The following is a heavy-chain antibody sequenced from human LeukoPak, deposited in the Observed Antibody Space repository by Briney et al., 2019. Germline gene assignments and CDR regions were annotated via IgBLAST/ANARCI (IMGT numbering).Heavy chain of an antibody. CDR1: GFTFSSYE. J-gene: IGHJ4*02. CDR3: ARRSPKQIAAAGIFDY. V-gene: IGHV3-48*03. D-gene: IGHD6-13*01. CDR2: ISSSGSTI. Sequence: GGSLRLSCAASGFTFSSYEMNWVRQAPGKGLEWVSYISSSGSTIYYADSVKGRFTISRDNAKNSLYLQMNSLRAEDTAVYYRARRSPKQIAAAGIFDYWGQGTLVTVSS.